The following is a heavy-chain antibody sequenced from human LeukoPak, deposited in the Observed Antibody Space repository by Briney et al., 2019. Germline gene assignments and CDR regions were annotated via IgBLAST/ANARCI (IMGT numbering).Heavy chain of an antibody. CDR1: GYTFTNYG. J-gene: IGHJ6*03. Sequence: ASVKVSCKSSGYTFTNYGITWVRQAPGQGLEWMGRISAYIGDTNYAQNLQGRVTMTTDTSTSTAYMELRSLRSDDTAVYYCASYNSGSYLPYYYYYYMDVWGKGTTVTVSS. CDR2: ISAYIGDT. CDR3: ASYNSGSYLPYYYYYYMDV. D-gene: IGHD1-26*01. V-gene: IGHV1-18*01.